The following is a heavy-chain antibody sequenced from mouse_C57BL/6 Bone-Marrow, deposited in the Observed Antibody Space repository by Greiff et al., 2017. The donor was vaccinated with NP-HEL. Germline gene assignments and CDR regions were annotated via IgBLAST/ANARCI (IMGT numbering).Heavy chain of an antibody. V-gene: IGHV1-54*01. CDR3: ARKGGRYYFDY. CDR2: INPGSGGT. J-gene: IGHJ2*01. Sequence: QVQLQQSGAELVRPGTSVKVSCKASGYAFTNYLIEWVKQRPGQGLEWIGVINPGSGGTYYNEKFKGKATLTADKSSSTAYMELRSLTSEDSAVYFCARKGGRYYFDYWGQGTTLTVSS. CDR1: GYAFTNYL.